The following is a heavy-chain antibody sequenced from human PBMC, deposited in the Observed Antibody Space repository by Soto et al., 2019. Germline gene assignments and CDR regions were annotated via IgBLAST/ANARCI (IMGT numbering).Heavy chain of an antibody. V-gene: IGHV1-3*01. CDR1: GYTFTSYA. Sequence: QVQLVQSGAEVKKPGASVKVSCKASGYTFTSYAMHWVRQAPEQRLEWMGWINAGNGNTKYSQKFQGRVTITRDTSASTAYMELSSLRSEDTAVYYCARGGSLYWYFDLWGRSTLVTVSS. CDR3: ARGGSLYWYFDL. CDR2: INAGNGNT. D-gene: IGHD1-26*01. J-gene: IGHJ2*01.